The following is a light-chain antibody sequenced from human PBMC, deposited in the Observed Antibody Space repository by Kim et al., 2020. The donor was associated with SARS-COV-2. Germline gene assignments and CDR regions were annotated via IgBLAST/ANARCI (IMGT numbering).Light chain of an antibody. CDR2: QDN. V-gene: IGLV3-1*01. CDR3: QAWDSSTVV. CDR1: KLGDKF. Sequence: SVSPRQTASIACSGNKLGDKFACWYQQKPGQSPVLVIYQDNKRPSGIPERFSGSNSGNTATLTISGTQAMDEADYYCQAWDSSTVVFGGGTKVTVL. J-gene: IGLJ2*01.